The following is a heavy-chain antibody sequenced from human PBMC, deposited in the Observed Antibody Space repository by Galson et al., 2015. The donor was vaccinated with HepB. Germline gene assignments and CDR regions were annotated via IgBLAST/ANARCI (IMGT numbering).Heavy chain of an antibody. CDR3: ARGSPIAVALDAFDI. Sequence: SVKVSCKASGYTFTSYGISWVRQAPEQGLEWMGWISAYNGNTNYAQKLQGRVTMTTDTSTSTAYMELRSLRSDDTAVYYCARGSPIAVALDAFDIWGQGTMITVSS. CDR2: ISAYNGNT. D-gene: IGHD6-19*01. J-gene: IGHJ3*02. V-gene: IGHV1-18*01. CDR1: GYTFTSYG.